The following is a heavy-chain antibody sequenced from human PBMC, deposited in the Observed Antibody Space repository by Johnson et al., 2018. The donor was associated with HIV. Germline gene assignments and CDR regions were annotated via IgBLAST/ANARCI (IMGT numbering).Heavy chain of an antibody. Sequence: QVQLVESGGGVVQPGRSLRLSCAASGFTFSDYYMDWARQAPGKGLEWVAVISYDGSNKYYADSVKGRFTISRDNSKNTLYLQMNSLRAEDTAVYYCAKDLVVVTARGAFDIWGQGTMVTVSS. J-gene: IGHJ3*02. CDR1: GFTFSDYY. CDR2: ISYDGSNK. CDR3: AKDLVVVTARGAFDI. V-gene: IGHV3-30*18. D-gene: IGHD2-21*02.